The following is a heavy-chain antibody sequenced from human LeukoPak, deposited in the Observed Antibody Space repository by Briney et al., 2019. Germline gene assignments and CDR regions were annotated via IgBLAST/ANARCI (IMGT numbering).Heavy chain of an antibody. Sequence: ASVKVSCKASGYPFTGYYLHWVRQAPGQGLEWMGWINPNSGFTNYAQKFQGRVTMTRDTSVSTAYMELNRLRSDDTGVYYCARDTTMITYWFDPWGQGTLVTVSS. CDR1: GYPFTGYY. V-gene: IGHV1-2*02. J-gene: IGHJ5*02. CDR2: INPNSGFT. D-gene: IGHD5-18*01. CDR3: ARDTTMITYWFDP.